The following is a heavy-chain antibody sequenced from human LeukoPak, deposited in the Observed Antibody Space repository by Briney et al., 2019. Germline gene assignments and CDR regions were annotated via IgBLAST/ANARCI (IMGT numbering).Heavy chain of an antibody. CDR2: ISGSGGIT. D-gene: IGHD5-18*01. CDR3: VREARGYHYTYFDY. J-gene: IGHJ4*02. V-gene: IGHV3-23*01. CDR1: GFTFANYV. Sequence: GGSLRLSCAASGFTFANYVMGWVRQAPGKGLEWVSVISGSGGITYYADSVQGRFTVSREDARNSLYLQMNSLRAGDTAVYYCVREARGYHYTYFDYWGQGTLVTVSS.